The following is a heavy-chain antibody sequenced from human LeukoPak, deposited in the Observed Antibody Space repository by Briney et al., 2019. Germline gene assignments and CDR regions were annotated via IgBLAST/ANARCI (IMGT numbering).Heavy chain of an antibody. Sequence: PSETLSLTCTVPDGSISNYYWSWIRLPPGKGLEWIGYIYYTGATNYSPSLKSRVTISLDTSKNQFSLRLSSVTAADAAVYYCARAGYSYGTGYYFDYWGQGALVTVSS. CDR2: IYYTGAT. D-gene: IGHD5-18*01. CDR3: ARAGYSYGTGYYFDY. CDR1: DGSISNYY. J-gene: IGHJ4*02. V-gene: IGHV4-59*01.